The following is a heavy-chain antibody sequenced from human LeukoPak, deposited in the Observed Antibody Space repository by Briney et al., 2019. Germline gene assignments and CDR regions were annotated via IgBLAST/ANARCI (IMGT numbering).Heavy chain of an antibody. CDR2: LYSGGGT. CDR1: GLTVSSNY. D-gene: IGHD3-10*01. V-gene: IGHV3-53*01. J-gene: IGHJ6*03. Sequence: PGGSLRLSCTASGLTVSSNYMIWVRQAPGKGLECVSVLYSGGGTYYADSGRGRFTISRDRSKNTLYLQMNSLRAEDTAVYYCARGIVSLSGSTYMDVWGKGTTVTVSS. CDR3: ARGIVSLSGSTYMDV.